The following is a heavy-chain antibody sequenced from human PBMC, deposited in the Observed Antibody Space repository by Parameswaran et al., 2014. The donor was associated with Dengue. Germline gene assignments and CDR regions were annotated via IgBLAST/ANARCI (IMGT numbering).Heavy chain of an antibody. Sequence: WVRQAPGQRLEWMGWINAGNGNTKYSQKFQGRVTITRDTSASTAYMELSSLRSEDTAVYYCARGLRGGYYYYMDVWGQGTTVTVSS. CDR2: INAGNGNT. V-gene: IGHV1-3*01. D-gene: IGHD3-16*01. J-gene: IGHJ6*03. CDR3: ARGLRGGYYYYMDV.